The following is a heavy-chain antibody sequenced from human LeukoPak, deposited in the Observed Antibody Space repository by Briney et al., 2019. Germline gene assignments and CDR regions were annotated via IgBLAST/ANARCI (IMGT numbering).Heavy chain of an antibody. CDR3: TTGPSFGYEW. J-gene: IGHJ4*02. Sequence: GGSLRLSCAASGMTFSNHWMHWVRHAPGKGLVWVSLIKTDGRTTIYADSVKGRFTISRDDGKSTLYLQMNSLRAEDTAIYYCTTGPSFGYEWWGQGTVVTVSS. CDR2: IKTDGRTT. V-gene: IGHV3-74*01. D-gene: IGHD3-22*01. CDR1: GMTFSNHW.